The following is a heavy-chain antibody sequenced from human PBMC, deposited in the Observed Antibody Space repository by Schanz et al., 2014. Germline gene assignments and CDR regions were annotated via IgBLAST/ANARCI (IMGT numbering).Heavy chain of an antibody. J-gene: IGHJ6*02. V-gene: IGHV1-24*01. CDR2: LDLEDGEI. CDR1: GYTLSKLS. CDR3: ATAEDASGSYGLPACGV. Sequence: QVQLVQSGAEVKKAGASVKVSCKVSGYTLSKLSIHWVRQAPGKGLEWMGGLDLEDGEIVYAEQFKGRVTMTEDTSPDTAFMEPSSLRSQDTAVYYCATAEDASGSYGLPACGVWGQGTTVIVSS. D-gene: IGHD3-10*01.